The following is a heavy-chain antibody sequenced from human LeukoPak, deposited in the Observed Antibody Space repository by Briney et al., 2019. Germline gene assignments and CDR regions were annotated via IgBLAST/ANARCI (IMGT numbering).Heavy chain of an antibody. Sequence: PGGSLRLSCAASGFTFNTYTMYWVRQAPGKGLEWVSGIRNSDGTTYYADSVKGRFTISRDNAKNTLYLQMNSLRAEDTAVYYCASYGSQNTAFDIWGQGTMVTVSS. CDR3: ASYGSQNTAFDI. V-gene: IGHV3-23*01. CDR2: IRNSDGTT. CDR1: GFTFNTYT. D-gene: IGHD5-18*01. J-gene: IGHJ3*02.